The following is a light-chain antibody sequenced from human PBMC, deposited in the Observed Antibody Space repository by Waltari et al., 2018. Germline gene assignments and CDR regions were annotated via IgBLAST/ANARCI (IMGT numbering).Light chain of an antibody. V-gene: IGKV3-11*01. Sequence: EIVLTQSPATLSLSPGETATLSCRASPSVSTYLTWYRQKPGQAPRLLSYDASRRATGIPARFSGSGSGTDFTLTISSLEPEDFAVYYCQQRGNWPSGYTFGQGTKLEIK. CDR3: QQRGNWPSGYT. CDR1: PSVSTY. J-gene: IGKJ2*01. CDR2: DAS.